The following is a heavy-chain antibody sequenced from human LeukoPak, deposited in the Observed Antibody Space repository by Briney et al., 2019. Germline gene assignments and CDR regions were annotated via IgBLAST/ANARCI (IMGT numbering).Heavy chain of an antibody. CDR2: IYYSGST. CDR3: ARASVDCSSTSCSYYYYYYMDV. J-gene: IGHJ6*03. V-gene: IGHV4-59*01. CDR1: GGSISSYY. Sequence: SETLSLTCTVSGGSISSYYWSWIRQPPGKGLEWLGYIYYSGSTNYNPSLKSRVTISVDTSKNQFSLKLSSVTAADTAVYYCARASVDCSSTSCSYYYYYYMDVWGKGTTVTVSS. D-gene: IGHD2-2*01.